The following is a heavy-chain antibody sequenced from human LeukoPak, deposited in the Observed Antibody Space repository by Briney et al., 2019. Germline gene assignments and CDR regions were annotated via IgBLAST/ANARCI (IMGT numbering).Heavy chain of an antibody. CDR2: IYYSGST. J-gene: IGHJ5*02. CDR3: ARQESGYSHCIDP. D-gene: IGHD1-26*01. CDR1: GGSISSSSYY. V-gene: IGHV4-39*01. Sequence: SETLSLTCTVSGGSISSSSYYWGWIRQPPGKGLEWIGSIYYSGSTYYNPSLKSRVTISVDTSKNQFSLKLSSVTAADTAVYYCARQESGYSHCIDPWGQGTLVTVSS.